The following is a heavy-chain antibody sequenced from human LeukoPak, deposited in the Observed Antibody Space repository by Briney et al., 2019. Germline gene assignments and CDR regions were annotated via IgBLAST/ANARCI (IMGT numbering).Heavy chain of an antibody. J-gene: IGHJ4*02. CDR1: GGSISSYY. CDR3: ARHQGKQWPVPRTLPFDY. V-gene: IGHV4-59*08. Sequence: KPSETLSLTCTVSGGSISSYYWSWIRQPPGKGLEWIGYIYYSGSTNYNPSLKSRVTISVDTSKNQFSLKLSSVTAADTAVYYCARHQGKQWPVPRTLPFDYWGQGTLVTVSS. CDR2: IYYSGST. D-gene: IGHD6-19*01.